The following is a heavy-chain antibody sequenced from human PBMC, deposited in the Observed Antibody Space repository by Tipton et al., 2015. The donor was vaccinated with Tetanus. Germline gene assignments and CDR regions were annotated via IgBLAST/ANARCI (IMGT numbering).Heavy chain of an antibody. CDR1: GGSINNYY. Sequence: GLVKPSETLSLTCTVSGGSINNYYWSWIRQPPGKGLEWIGYVYYSGSTNYNPSLKSRVTISVDTSKNQFSLNLSSVTAADTAIYYCARTTRRWLPPDFLGQGTLVTVSA. CDR2: VYYSGST. D-gene: IGHD5-24*01. CDR3: ARTTRRWLPPDF. J-gene: IGHJ4*02. V-gene: IGHV4-59*12.